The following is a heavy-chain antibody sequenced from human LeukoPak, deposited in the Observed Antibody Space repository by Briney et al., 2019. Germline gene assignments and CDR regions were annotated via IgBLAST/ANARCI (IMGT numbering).Heavy chain of an antibody. CDR3: ARWAGYGDS. D-gene: IGHD5-12*01. CDR1: GFTFSSYW. J-gene: IGHJ4*02. Sequence: GGSLRLSCAASGFTFSSYWMHWVRQAPGKGLGWVSGISGSSGNIYYADSVKGRFTISRDSSKNTLYLQMNSLRVEDTAVYYCARWAGYGDSWGQGTLVTVSS. V-gene: IGHV3-23*01. CDR2: ISGSSGNI.